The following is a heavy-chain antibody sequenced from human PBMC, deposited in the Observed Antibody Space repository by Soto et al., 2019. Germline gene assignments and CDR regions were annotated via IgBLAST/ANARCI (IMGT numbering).Heavy chain of an antibody. D-gene: IGHD3-10*01. V-gene: IGHV3-33*01. Sequence: QVQLVESGGGVVQPGRSLRLSCAASEFTFSNYGMHWVRQAPGKGLEWVAVILNDGSNRYHADSVKDRFTISRDNSKNTQYLQMNSLRAEATAVYYCARDDEYSGNGMDVWGQGTTVTVS. CDR2: ILNDGSNR. CDR1: EFTFSNYG. J-gene: IGHJ6*02. CDR3: ARDDEYSGNGMDV.